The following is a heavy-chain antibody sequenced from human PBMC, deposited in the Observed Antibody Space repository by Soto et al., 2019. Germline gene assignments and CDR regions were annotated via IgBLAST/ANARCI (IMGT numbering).Heavy chain of an antibody. Sequence: EVRLEEAGGGFVQPGGSLRVSCSGSGFIFSSFWMHWVSQGPGKGLEWVSRINGDGASLAYAESVKGRFSISRDNVKNTLHLHMTSLGVDDTAGYFCARVGSRGMDVWGRGTTVTVSS. CDR1: GFIFSSFW. CDR2: INGDGASL. CDR3: ARVGSRGMDV. J-gene: IGHJ6*02. D-gene: IGHD3-10*01. V-gene: IGHV3-74*03.